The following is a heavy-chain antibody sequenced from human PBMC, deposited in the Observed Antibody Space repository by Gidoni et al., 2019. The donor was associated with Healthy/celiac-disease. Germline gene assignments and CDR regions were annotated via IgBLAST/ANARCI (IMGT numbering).Heavy chain of an antibody. CDR1: GFPFSSYA. D-gene: IGHD3-10*01. V-gene: IGHV3-30-3*01. CDR2: ISYDGSNK. CDR3: ARDYFELTWEIEAGVTDY. J-gene: IGHJ4*02. Sequence: QVQLVESGGGVVQPGRSLRLSCAASGFPFSSYAMHWVRQAPGKGLEWVAVISYDGSNKYYADSVKGRFTISRDNSKNTLYLQMNSLRAEDTAVYYCARDYFELTWEIEAGVTDYWGQGTLVTVSS.